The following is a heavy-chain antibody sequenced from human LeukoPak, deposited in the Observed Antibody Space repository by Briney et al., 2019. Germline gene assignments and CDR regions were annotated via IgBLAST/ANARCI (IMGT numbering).Heavy chain of an antibody. CDR1: GFTFDDYA. CDR2: ISWNSGSI. J-gene: IGHJ4*02. CDR3: ARLYCGGDCYE. Sequence: GGSLRLSCAASGFTFDDYAMRWVRQAPGKGLEWVSGISWNSGSIGYADSVKGRFTISRDNAKSSLYLQMNRLRAEDTAVYYCARLYCGGDCYEWGQGTLVTVSS. V-gene: IGHV3-9*01. D-gene: IGHD2-21*01.